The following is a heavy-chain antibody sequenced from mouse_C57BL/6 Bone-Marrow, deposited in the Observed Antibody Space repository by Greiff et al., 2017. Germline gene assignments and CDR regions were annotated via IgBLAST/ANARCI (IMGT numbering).Heavy chain of an antibody. Sequence: VHLVESGPGLVAPSQSLSITCTVSGFSFTSYGVDWVRQPPGKGLEWLGVIWGGGSKNYNSALMSRLCLSTDNSKSQVFLKMNSLQTDDTAMYYCAKRHYYGSSFLAYGGQGTLVTVSA. CDR3: AKRHYYGSSFLAY. V-gene: IGHV2-9*01. CDR1: GFSFTSYG. J-gene: IGHJ3*01. CDR2: IWGGGSK. D-gene: IGHD1-1*01.